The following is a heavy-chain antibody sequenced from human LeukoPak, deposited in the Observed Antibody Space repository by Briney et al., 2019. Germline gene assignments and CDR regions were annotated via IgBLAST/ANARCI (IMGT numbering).Heavy chain of an antibody. Sequence: SETLSLTCTVSGGSISSGSYYWSWIRQPAGKGLEWIGRIYTSGSTNYNPSLKSRVIITVDSYKNQFSLKLSSVTAADTAVYYCASYYYDSSGYYYYWGQGTLVTVSS. D-gene: IGHD3-22*01. J-gene: IGHJ4*02. V-gene: IGHV4-61*02. CDR2: IYTSGST. CDR3: ASYYYDSSGYYYY. CDR1: GGSISSGSYY.